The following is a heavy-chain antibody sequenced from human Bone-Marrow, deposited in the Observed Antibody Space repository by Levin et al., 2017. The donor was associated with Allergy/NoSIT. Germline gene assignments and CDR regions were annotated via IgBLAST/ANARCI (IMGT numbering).Heavy chain of an antibody. V-gene: IGHV1-18*04. D-gene: IGHD6-13*01. CDR1: GFDSVNYG. CDR3: ASTFSRSWSDAFYI. J-gene: IGHJ3*02. CDR2: ISVFNGDT. Sequence: ASVKISCKCFGFDSVNYGIAWVRQAPGQGLEWVGWISVFNGDTKFGQKFHGRVDLTTDTSTSTADMEMTRLTSDDTAVYYCASTFSRSWSDAFYIWGQGTMVTVSS.